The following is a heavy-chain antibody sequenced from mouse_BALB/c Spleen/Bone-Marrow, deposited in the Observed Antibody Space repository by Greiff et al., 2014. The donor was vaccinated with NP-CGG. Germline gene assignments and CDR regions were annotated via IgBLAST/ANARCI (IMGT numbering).Heavy chain of an antibody. V-gene: IGHV1-15*01. CDR1: GYTFTDYE. Sequence: VQLVESGAELVRPGASVTLSCKASGYTFTDYEIHWVKQTPVHGLEWIGAIDPETGGNAYNQKFKGRATLTADKSSSTPYMELRSLTSEDSAFYYCTRNWDDYFDYWGQGTTLTVSS. J-gene: IGHJ2*01. CDR3: TRNWDDYFDY. D-gene: IGHD4-1*01. CDR2: IDPETGGN.